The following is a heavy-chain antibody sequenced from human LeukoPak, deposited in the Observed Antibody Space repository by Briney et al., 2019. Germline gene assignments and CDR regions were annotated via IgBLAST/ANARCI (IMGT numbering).Heavy chain of an antibody. D-gene: IGHD4-17*01. CDR2: ISGSGGIT. CDR1: GLTLSSYA. CDR3: AKNFYGDYNFFFDY. J-gene: IGHJ4*02. Sequence: GGSLRLSCAASGLTLSSYALAWVRQAPGRGLEWVSAISGSGGITYYADSVKGHFTISSDNSKNTLYLQMNSLRAEDTAIYYCAKNFYGDYNFFFDYWGQGTLVTVSS. V-gene: IGHV3-23*01.